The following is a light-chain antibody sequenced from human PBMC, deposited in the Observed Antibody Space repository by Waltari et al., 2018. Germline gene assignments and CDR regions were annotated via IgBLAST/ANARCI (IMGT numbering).Light chain of an antibody. V-gene: IGKV1-12*01. CDR3: HQRNDRLGT. CDR2: AVS. CDR1: QDISSW. Sequence: DIQMTQSPSSVSASVGDRVTITCRASQDISSWLAWYQQKPGQAPRLLIYAVSILHSGVPSRFSGSGSETEFTLTISSLEPDDFAIYYCHQRNDRLGTFGQGTRIE. J-gene: IGKJ1*01.